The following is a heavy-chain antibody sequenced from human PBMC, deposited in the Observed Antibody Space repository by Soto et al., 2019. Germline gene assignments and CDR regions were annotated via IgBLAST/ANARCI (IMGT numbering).Heavy chain of an antibody. CDR2: IPFTSSDGNDQ. CDR1: GFTFSNSG. CDR3: AKDGYHAAFDV. V-gene: IGHV3-30*02. J-gene: IGHJ3*01. D-gene: IGHD5-12*01. Sequence: SGGSLRLSCVTSGFTFSNSGMHWVRQAPGKCLEWVAFIPFTSSDGNDQFYGDSVKGRFTISRDTSRNTLYPQMNSLRPDDTAVYYCAKDGYHAAFDVWGQGTMVTVSS.